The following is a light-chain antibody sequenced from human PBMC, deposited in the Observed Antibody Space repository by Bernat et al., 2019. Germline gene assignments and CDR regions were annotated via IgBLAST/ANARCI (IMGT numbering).Light chain of an antibody. CDR2: EAR. J-gene: IGKJ4*01. V-gene: IGKV3-11*01. CDR1: QSVSSY. CDR3: QQRSDWPPGPT. Sequence: VLTQSPATLSLSPGERATLSCRASQSVSSYLAWYQQRPGQAPRLLIYEARNRATGIPARFSGSGSGTDFTLTISSLEPEDFAGYYCQQRSDWPPGPTFGGGTKVEI.